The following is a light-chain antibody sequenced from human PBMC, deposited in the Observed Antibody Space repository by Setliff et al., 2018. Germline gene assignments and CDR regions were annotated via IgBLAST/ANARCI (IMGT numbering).Light chain of an antibody. CDR3: SSYTSSSTYV. V-gene: IGLV2-14*01. CDR1: SSDVGGYNY. CDR2: DVS. Sequence: QSALAQPASVSGSPGQSITISCTGTSSDVGGYNYVSWYQQHPGKAPKLMIYDVSKWPSGVSNRFSGSKSGNTASLTISGLQAEDEADYYCSSYTSSSTYVLGTGTKVNVL. J-gene: IGLJ1*01.